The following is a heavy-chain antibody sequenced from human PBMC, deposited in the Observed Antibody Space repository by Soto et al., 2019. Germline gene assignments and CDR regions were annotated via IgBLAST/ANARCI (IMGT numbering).Heavy chain of an antibody. CDR2: INTSGTTT. J-gene: IGHJ6*01. Sequence: QVQLVHSGAEVKKPGVSVKVSCKAYGYTFTSYYMHCVRQAPGQGLELMGIINTSGTTTDYAQKFQGRVTMTRDTSTSTDYMELSSLRSEDMAVYYSARPHIASHYNYCMDVWGPGTTVSVSS. CDR1: GYTFTSYY. V-gene: IGHV1-46*01. CDR3: ARPHIASHYNYCMDV. D-gene: IGHD2-2*01.